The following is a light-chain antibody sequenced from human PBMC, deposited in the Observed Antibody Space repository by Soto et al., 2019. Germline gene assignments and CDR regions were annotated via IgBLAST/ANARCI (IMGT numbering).Light chain of an antibody. V-gene: IGKV1-5*03. J-gene: IGKJ4*01. CDR1: QSISSW. Sequence: DIQMTQSPSTLSASVGDRVTITCRASQSISSWLAWYQQKPGKAPKLLIYKASSLESGVPSRFSGSGSGTEFTLTISSLQPDDFATYYCQQYNSYSPGFGGGTKVEFK. CDR3: QQYNSYSPG. CDR2: KAS.